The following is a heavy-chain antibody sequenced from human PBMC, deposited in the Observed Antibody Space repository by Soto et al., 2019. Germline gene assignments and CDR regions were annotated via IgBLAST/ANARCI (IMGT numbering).Heavy chain of an antibody. CDR3: ARGEQQLVRWGGLDWFDP. V-gene: IGHV4-4*02. CDR1: GGSISSSNW. D-gene: IGHD6-13*01. Sequence: QVQLQESGPGLVKPSGTLSLTCAVSGGSISSSNWWSWVHQPPGKGLEWIGEIYHSGSTNYNPSLKSRVTISVDKSKNQFSLKLSSVTAADTAVYYCARGEQQLVRWGGLDWFDPWGQGTLVTVSS. CDR2: IYHSGST. J-gene: IGHJ5*02.